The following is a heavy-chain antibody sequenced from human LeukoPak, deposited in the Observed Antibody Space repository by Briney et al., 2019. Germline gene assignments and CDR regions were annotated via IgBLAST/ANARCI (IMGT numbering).Heavy chain of an antibody. CDR2: INPNIGGT. Sequence: TVKVTCKASGYTFTGKDVNGLRQPPGQGGEGMGFINPNIGGTNYAQKIQRMVTKTKDTSVCATDLALSRGSADDTAVYYWARGVYYYDSSGYSCFDFWGPGTLVTVSS. V-gene: IGHV1-2*02. CDR1: GYTFTGKD. CDR3: ARGVYYYDSSGYSCFDF. J-gene: IGHJ4*02. D-gene: IGHD3-22*01.